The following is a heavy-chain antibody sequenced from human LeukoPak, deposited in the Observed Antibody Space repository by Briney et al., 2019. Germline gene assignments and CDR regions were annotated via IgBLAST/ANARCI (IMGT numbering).Heavy chain of an antibody. J-gene: IGHJ4*02. CDR3: AKDLAQKTKHYFDY. CDR2: IYYSGST. CDR1: GGSISSYY. D-gene: IGHD1-1*01. V-gene: IGHV4-59*12. Sequence: PSETLSLTCTVSGGSISSYYWSWIRQPPGKGLEWIGYIYYSGSTNYNPSLKSRVTISVDTSKNQFSLKLSSVTAADTAVYYCAKDLAQKTKHYFDYWGQGTLVTVSS.